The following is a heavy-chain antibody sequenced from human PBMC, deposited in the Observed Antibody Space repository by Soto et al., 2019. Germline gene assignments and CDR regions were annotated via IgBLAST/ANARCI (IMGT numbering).Heavy chain of an antibody. V-gene: IGHV4-39*01. CDR3: VTRSLLVAPT. CDR2: IDNGGNT. J-gene: IGHJ4*02. CDR1: GRTFSINADF. Sequence: SETLSPTCTVSGRTFSINADFWYLAWMRQPPGKGLEWIGSIDNGGNTYYNPPLKSRVIISADTSKNQFSLSLNSVTAADTAVYYCVTRSLLVAPTWGQGILVT. D-gene: IGHD2-21*01.